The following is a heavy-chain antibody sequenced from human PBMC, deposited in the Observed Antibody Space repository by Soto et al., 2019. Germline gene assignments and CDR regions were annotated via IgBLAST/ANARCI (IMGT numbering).Heavy chain of an antibody. J-gene: IGHJ6*02. CDR2: IYYSGNT. CDR1: GGSIRSGGYY. V-gene: IGHV4-31*03. Sequence: LSLICTVSGGSIRSGGYYLSWVRQNPRRGLEWIGNIYYSGNTYYNPSLKSRLTISVDTSKNQFSLNLSSVTAADTAVYYCATDRLMATAGTAHQYFGLDVWGQGTTVTVSS. D-gene: IGHD5-18*01. CDR3: ATDRLMATAGTAHQYFGLDV.